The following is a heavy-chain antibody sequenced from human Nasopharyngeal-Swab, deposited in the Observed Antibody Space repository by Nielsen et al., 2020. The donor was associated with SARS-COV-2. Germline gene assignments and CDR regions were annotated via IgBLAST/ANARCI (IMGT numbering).Heavy chain of an antibody. V-gene: IGHV3-21*06. CDR3: ARDLRPTVTVFGH. CDR1: GFSFDSYF. Sequence: GGSLRLSCEASGFSFDSYFMNWVRQAPGKGPEWVSSISDRSTYIYYADSVKGRFTISRDNAKNLLFLHMNDLRAEDTAIYYCARDLRPTVTVFGHWGQGTLVTVSS. J-gene: IGHJ5*02. D-gene: IGHD4-17*01. CDR2: ISDRSTYI.